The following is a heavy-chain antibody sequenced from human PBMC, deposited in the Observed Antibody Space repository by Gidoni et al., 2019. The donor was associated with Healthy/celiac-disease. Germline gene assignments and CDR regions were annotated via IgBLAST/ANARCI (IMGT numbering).Heavy chain of an antibody. Sequence: VQLLESGGGLVQPWGSLRLSCAASGFTFSSNAMCWVRQAPGKGLEWVSAISGSGCSTYYAYSGKGRFTIYRDNSKNTQYLQMNSQRAEDTAVDYCAKVVGEVVVTATLDYWGQGTLVTVSS. CDR2: ISGSGCST. D-gene: IGHD2-21*02. V-gene: IGHV3-23*01. CDR1: GFTFSSNA. J-gene: IGHJ4*02. CDR3: AKVVGEVVVTATLDY.